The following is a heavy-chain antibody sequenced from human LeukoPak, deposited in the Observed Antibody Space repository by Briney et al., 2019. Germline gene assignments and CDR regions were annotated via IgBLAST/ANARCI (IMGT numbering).Heavy chain of an antibody. V-gene: IGHV4-59*01. Sequence: NPSETLSLTCTVSGGSISSYYWSWIRQPPGKGLEWIGYIYYSGSTNYNPSLKSRVTISVDTSKNQFSLKLSSVTAADTAVYYCARGWEQWLIPFDYWGQGTLVTFSS. CDR2: IYYSGST. D-gene: IGHD6-19*01. CDR1: GGSISSYY. CDR3: ARGWEQWLIPFDY. J-gene: IGHJ4*02.